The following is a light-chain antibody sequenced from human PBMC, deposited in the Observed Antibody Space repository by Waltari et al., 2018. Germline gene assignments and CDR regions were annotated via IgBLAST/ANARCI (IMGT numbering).Light chain of an antibody. V-gene: IGLV3-1*01. CDR2: QDR. CDR1: NLGNKY. J-gene: IGLJ2*01. CDR3: QAWDSSTVL. Sequence: SSELTQPPSLSVSPGQTASITCSGDNLGNKYVSWYQQKPGQSPVLVIYQDRKGPSGIPERFSGTNSENTASLTISGTQAMDEADYYWQAWDSSTVLFGGGTKLTVL.